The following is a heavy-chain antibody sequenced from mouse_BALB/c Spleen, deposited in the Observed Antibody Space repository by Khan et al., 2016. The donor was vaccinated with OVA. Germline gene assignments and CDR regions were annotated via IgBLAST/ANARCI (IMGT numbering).Heavy chain of an antibody. CDR1: GFTFGTYG. Sequence: EVQLQESGGDVVKPGGSLKLSCAASGFTFGTYGMSWVRQTPDKRLEWVATVSTGGHYTYYPDTVKGRFTISRDNAKNTLYLQMSSLKSEDTAIFYCAGLAYYYDSEGFAYWGQGTLVTVSA. V-gene: IGHV5-6*01. CDR2: VSTGGHYT. J-gene: IGHJ3*01. CDR3: AGLAYYYDSEGFAY. D-gene: IGHD1-1*01.